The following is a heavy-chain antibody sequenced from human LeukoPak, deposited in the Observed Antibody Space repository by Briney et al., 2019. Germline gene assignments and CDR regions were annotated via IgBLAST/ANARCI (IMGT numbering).Heavy chain of an antibody. V-gene: IGHV4-59*12. D-gene: IGHD2-2*01. Sequence: PSETLSLTCTVSGGSISSYYWSWIRQPPGKGLEWIGYIYYSGSTNYNPSLKSRVTMSVDTSKNQFSLKLSSVTAADTAVYYCARDLIYCSSTSCTNWFDPWGQGTLVTVSS. CDR3: ARDLIYCSSTSCTNWFDP. CDR2: IYYSGST. J-gene: IGHJ5*02. CDR1: GGSISSYY.